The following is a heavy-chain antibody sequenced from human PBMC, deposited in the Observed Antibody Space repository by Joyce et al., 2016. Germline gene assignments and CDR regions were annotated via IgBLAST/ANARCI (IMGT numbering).Heavy chain of an antibody. D-gene: IGHD6-6*01. CDR1: GYTFTAYY. CDR2: INPNTGGT. CDR3: VREGDKHIIIAVRPYWLDS. V-gene: IGHV1-2*02. Sequence: QVQLVQSGAEVKKPGASVMVSCKASGYTFTAYYMHWVRQAPGQGLEWMGYINPNTGGTYYAQKFQGRVTMTRGTSVNTAYMELNSLTSDDTAVYYCVREGDKHIIIAVRPYWLDSWGQGTLVIVSS. J-gene: IGHJ5*01.